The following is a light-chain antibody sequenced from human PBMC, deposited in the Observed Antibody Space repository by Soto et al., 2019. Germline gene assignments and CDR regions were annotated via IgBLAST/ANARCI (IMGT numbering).Light chain of an antibody. J-gene: IGKJ1*01. V-gene: IGKV1-39*01. Sequence: DIQLTQSPYFLSASVGDRVTLTCRASQGISSYLAWYQQKPGKAPKLLIYAASSLQSGVPSRFSGSGSETDFTLTISSLQPEDFATYSCQQSYSTTWTFGQGTKVDIK. CDR1: QGISSY. CDR2: AAS. CDR3: QQSYSTTWT.